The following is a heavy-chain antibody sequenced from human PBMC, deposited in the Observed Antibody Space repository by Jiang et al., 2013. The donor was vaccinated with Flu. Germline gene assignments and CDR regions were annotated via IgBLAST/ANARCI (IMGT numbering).Heavy chain of an antibody. J-gene: IGHJ4*02. Sequence: YAMNWVRQAPGQGLEWMGWINTNTGNPTYAQGFTGRFVFSLDTSVSTAYLQISSLKAEDTAVYYCARDFELAVVAIGAMTDWGQGTLVTVSS. CDR3: ARDFELAVVAIGAMTD. CDR1: YA. D-gene: IGHD2-21*01. V-gene: IGHV7-4-1*02. CDR2: INTNTGNP.